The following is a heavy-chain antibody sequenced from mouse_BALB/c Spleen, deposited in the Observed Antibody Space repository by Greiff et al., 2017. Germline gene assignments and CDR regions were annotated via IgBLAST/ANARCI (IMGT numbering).Heavy chain of an antibody. CDR2: ISYSGST. Sequence: DVHLVESGPGLVKPSQSLSLTCTVTGYSITSDYAWNWIRQFPGNKLEWMGYISYSGSTSYNPSLKSRISITRDTSKNQFFLQLNSVTTEDTATYYCARGSYDYLYAMDYWGQGTSVTVSS. J-gene: IGHJ4*01. CDR3: ARGSYDYLYAMDY. CDR1: GYSITSDYA. D-gene: IGHD2-4*01. V-gene: IGHV3-2*02.